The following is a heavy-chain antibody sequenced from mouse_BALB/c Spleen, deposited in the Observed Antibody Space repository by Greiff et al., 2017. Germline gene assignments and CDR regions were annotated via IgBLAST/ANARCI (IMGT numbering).Heavy chain of an antibody. CDR3: AGRGYDDAMDY. V-gene: IGHV5-17*02. D-gene: IGHD2-3*01. Sequence: EVQLVESGGGLVQPGGSRKLSCAASGFTFSSFGMHWVRQAPGKGLEWVAYISSGSSTIYYADTVKGRFTISRDNPKNTLFLQMTSLRSEDTAMYYCAGRGYDDAMDYWGQGTSVTVSS. CDR2: ISSGSSTI. CDR1: GFTFSSFG. J-gene: IGHJ4*01.